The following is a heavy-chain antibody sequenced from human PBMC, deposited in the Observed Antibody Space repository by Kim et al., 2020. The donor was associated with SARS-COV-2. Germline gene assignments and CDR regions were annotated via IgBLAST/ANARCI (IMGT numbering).Heavy chain of an antibody. CDR1: GFMFSNNY. D-gene: IGHD3-9*01. J-gene: IGHJ4*02. V-gene: IGHV3-7*01. CDR2: IKEDGGEV. CDR3: AKTIGGADINFDY. Sequence: GGSLRLSCVASGFMFSNNYMGWVRQAPGEGLEWVANIKEDGGEVFYVDSVKGRFTISRDNPKNSLFLQMNSLRAEDTGVYYCAKTIGGADINFDYWGQGTLVTVSS.